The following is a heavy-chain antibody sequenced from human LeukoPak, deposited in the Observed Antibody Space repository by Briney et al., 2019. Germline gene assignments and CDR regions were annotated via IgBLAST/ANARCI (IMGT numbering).Heavy chain of an antibody. J-gene: IGHJ3*02. D-gene: IGHD3-10*01. CDR2: ISSSGNNI. Sequence: GGSLRLSCAASGFTFSDYYMNWIRQAPGKGLEWVSYISSSGNNIKYADSVRGRFTISRDNAKNSLYRQMNSLRAEDTAVYYCARDSYYYGSGTYKSAFDIWGQGTMVTVSS. CDR3: ARDSYYYGSGTYKSAFDI. V-gene: IGHV3-11*01. CDR1: GFTFSDYY.